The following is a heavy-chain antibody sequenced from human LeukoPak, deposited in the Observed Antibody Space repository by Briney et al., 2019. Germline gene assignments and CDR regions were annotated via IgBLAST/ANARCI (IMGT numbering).Heavy chain of an antibody. CDR1: GFTFSSYA. CDR2: ISYDGSNK. D-gene: IGHD3-10*01. CDR3: ARVEQFTMVRGVTTDY. J-gene: IGHJ4*02. V-gene: IGHV3-30-3*01. Sequence: PGGSLRLSCAASGFTFSSYAMHWVRQAPGKGLEWVAVISYDGSNKYYADSVKGRFTISRDNSKNTLYLQMNSLRAEDTAVYYCARVEQFTMVRGVTTDYWGQGTLVTVSS.